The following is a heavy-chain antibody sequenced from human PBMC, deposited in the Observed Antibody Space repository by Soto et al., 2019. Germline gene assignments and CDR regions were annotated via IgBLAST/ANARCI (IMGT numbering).Heavy chain of an antibody. CDR2: IYYSGST. J-gene: IGHJ6*02. CDR1: GGSISIYY. V-gene: IGHV4-59*08. Sequence: SETLSLTCTVSGGSISIYYWSWIRQPPGKGLEWIGYIYYSGSTNYNPSLKSRVTISVDTSKNEFSLKLSSVTAADTAVYYCARQGPYGMDVWGQGTTVTVSS. CDR3: ARQGPYGMDV.